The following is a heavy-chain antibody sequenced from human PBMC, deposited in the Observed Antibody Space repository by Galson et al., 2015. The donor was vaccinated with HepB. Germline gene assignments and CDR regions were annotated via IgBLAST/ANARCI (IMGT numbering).Heavy chain of an antibody. CDR2: MRNKANAYST. V-gene: IGHV3-72*01. Sequence: SLRLSCATSGFTFNDHYIDWFRQAPGKGLEWVARMRNKANAYSTEYAASAKGRFIISRDDSNNSLHLQMSSLRPEDTAIYYCARDNRNWAFDYWGQGTLVTVSS. J-gene: IGHJ4*02. D-gene: IGHD7-27*01. CDR3: ARDNRNWAFDY. CDR1: GFTFNDHY.